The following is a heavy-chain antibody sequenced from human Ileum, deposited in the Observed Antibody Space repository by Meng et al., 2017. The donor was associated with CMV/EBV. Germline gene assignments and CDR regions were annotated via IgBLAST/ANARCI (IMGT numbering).Heavy chain of an antibody. CDR2: IYYSGST. J-gene: IGHJ5*02. CDR1: GGSISSSSYY. Sequence: GSLRLSCPVPGGSISSSSYYWGWIRQPPGKGLEWIGYIYYSGSTYYSPSLKSRVTMSVDSFKNHFSLRLSSVTSADTALYYCARVLGPVAAPSRFDPWGPGTLVTVSS. D-gene: IGHD6-25*01. V-gene: IGHV4-39*07. CDR3: ARVLGPVAAPSRFDP.